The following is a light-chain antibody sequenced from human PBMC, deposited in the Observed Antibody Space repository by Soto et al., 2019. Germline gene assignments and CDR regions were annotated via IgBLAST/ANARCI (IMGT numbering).Light chain of an antibody. CDR2: GAS. J-gene: IGKJ1*01. CDR1: QSVSSN. CDR3: QQYNNWPPWT. V-gene: IGKV3-15*01. Sequence: EIVMTQSPAPLSVSPGERATLSCRASQSVSSNLAWYQQKPGQAPRLLIYGASTRATGNPARFSGSGSGTEFTLTISSLQSEDFSGYYCQQYNNWPPWTFGQGTKVEIK.